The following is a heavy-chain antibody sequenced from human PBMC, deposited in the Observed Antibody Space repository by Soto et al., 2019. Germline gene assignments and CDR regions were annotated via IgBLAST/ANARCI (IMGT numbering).Heavy chain of an antibody. D-gene: IGHD3-9*01. Sequence: GASVKVSCKASGGTFSSYAISWVRQAPGQGLEWMGGIIPIFGTANYAQKFQGRVTITADESTSTAYMELSSLRSEDTAVYYCARLYDILTGYPDFDYWGQGTLVTVSS. V-gene: IGHV1-69*13. CDR2: IIPIFGTA. J-gene: IGHJ4*02. CDR1: GGTFSSYA. CDR3: ARLYDILTGYPDFDY.